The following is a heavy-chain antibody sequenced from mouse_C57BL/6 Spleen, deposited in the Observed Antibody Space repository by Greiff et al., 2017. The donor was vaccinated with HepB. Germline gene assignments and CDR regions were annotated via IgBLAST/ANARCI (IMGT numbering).Heavy chain of an antibody. Sequence: VQRVESGAELVKPGASVKISCKASGYAFSSYWMNWVKQRPGKGLEWIGQIYPGDGDTNYNGKFKGKATLTADKSSSTAYMQLSSLTSEDSAVYFCAGYYYGSRAWFAYWGQGTLVTVSA. V-gene: IGHV1-80*01. D-gene: IGHD1-1*01. CDR2: IYPGDGDT. CDR1: GYAFSSYW. J-gene: IGHJ3*01. CDR3: AGYYYGSRAWFAY.